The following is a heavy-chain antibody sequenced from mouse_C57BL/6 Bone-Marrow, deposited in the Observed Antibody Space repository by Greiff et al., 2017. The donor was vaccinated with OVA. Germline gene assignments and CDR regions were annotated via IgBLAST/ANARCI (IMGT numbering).Heavy chain of an antibody. V-gene: IGHV1-5*01. J-gene: IGHJ2*01. D-gene: IGHD1-1*01. CDR1: GYTFTSYW. CDR2: IFPGNSDT. CDR3: SRETTVVENYFDD. Sequence: EVHLVESGTVLARPGASVKMSCKTSGYTFTSYWMHWVKQRPGQGLEWIGAIFPGNSDTSYNQKFKGKAKLTAVTSASTAYMALSSLTNEDSAVYYGSRETTVVENYFDDWGQGTTLTVSS.